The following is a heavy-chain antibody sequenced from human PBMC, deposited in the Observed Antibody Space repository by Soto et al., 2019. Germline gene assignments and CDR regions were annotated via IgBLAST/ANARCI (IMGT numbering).Heavy chain of an antibody. CDR2: IYYSGST. CDR1: GGSISSGGFY. V-gene: IGHV4-31*03. D-gene: IGHD2-15*01. Sequence: SETLSLTCTVSGGSISSGGFYWSWIRPHPGKGLEWIGYIYYSGSTYYNPSLKSRVTISVDTSKNQFSLKLSSVTAADTAVYYCARDIVVVAATRGFDPWGQGTLVTVSS. CDR3: ARDIVVVAATRGFDP. J-gene: IGHJ5*02.